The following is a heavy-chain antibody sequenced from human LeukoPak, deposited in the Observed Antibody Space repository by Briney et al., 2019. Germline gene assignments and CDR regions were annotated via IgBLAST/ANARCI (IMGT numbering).Heavy chain of an antibody. Sequence: GGSLRLSCAASGFTFSSYAMSWVRQAPGKGLEWVSAVSGSGGSTYYADSVKGRFTISRDNSKNTLYLQMNSLRAEDTAVYYCAKEATIFGVVTQWYFDYCGQGTLVTVSS. CDR2: VSGSGGST. D-gene: IGHD3-3*01. CDR3: AKEATIFGVVTQWYFDY. J-gene: IGHJ4*02. V-gene: IGHV3-23*01. CDR1: GFTFSSYA.